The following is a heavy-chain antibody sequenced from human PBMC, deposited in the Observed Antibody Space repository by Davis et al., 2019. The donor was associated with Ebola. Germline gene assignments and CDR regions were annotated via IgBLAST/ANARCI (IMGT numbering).Heavy chain of an antibody. Sequence: SETLSLTCTVSGGSISSYYWSWIRQPPGKGLEWIGEINHSGSTNYNPSLKSRVTISVDTSKNQFSLKLSSVTAADTAVYYCARGYSYVNDYWGQGTLVTVSS. CDR3: ARGYSYVNDY. J-gene: IGHJ4*02. D-gene: IGHD5-18*01. V-gene: IGHV4-34*01. CDR2: INHSGST. CDR1: GGSISSYY.